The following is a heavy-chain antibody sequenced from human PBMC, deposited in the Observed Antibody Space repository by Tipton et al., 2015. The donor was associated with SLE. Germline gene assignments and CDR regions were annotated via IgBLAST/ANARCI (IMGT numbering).Heavy chain of an antibody. J-gene: IGHJ5*02. V-gene: IGHV4-61*01. CDR1: GGSISSGRYY. CDR2: IYYSGST. Sequence: TLSLTCTVSGGSISSGRYYCSWIRQHPGKGLEWIGYIYYSGSTIYNPSLKSRVTISVDTSRSQFSLKLSPVNTADTAVYYCARGGLRRSWFDPWGQGTLVTVSS. CDR3: ARGGLRRSWFDP. D-gene: IGHD5/OR15-5a*01.